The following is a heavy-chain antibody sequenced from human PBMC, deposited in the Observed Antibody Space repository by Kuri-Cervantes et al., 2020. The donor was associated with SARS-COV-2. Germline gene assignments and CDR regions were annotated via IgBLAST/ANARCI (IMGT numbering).Heavy chain of an antibody. D-gene: IGHD1-26*01. CDR1: GFTLSNYA. J-gene: IGHJ4*02. Sequence: GESLKISCVASGFTLSNYAMHWVRQAPGEGLEWVAGISFDGSRKFYADSVTGRFTISRDNSQNTLFLQVDSLRAEDTAIYFCARPSLNTGSYFPDWGQGTLVTVSS. V-gene: IGHV3-30*04. CDR3: ARPSLNTGSYFPD. CDR2: ISFDGSRK.